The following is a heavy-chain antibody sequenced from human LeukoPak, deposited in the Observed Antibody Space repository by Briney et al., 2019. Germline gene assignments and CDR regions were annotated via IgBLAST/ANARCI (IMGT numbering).Heavy chain of an antibody. CDR3: ARVNYYGSGSYYYGMDV. CDR1: GGTFSSYA. Sequence: GASVKVSCKASGGTFSSYAISWVRQAPGQGLEWMGGIIPIFGTANYAQKFQGRVTMTRDTSTSTVYMELSSLRSEDTAVYYCARVNYYGSGSYYYGMDVWGQGTTVTVSS. CDR2: IIPIFGTA. V-gene: IGHV1-69*05. D-gene: IGHD3-10*01. J-gene: IGHJ6*02.